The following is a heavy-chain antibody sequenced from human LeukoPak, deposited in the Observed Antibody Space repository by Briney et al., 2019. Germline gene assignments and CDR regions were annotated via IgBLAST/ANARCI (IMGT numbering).Heavy chain of an antibody. V-gene: IGHV5-51*01. Sequence: GESLKISCYGSGYSFTSYWIGWVRQMPGEGLEWMGIIYPCDSGTRYSPSFQSQVTISDDKSTSTAYLQCSSVKASDTAMYYCARLYSSSWPIDNWGQGTLVTVSS. CDR3: ARLYSSSWPIDN. D-gene: IGHD6-13*01. CDR1: GYSFTSYW. CDR2: IYPCDSGT. J-gene: IGHJ4*02.